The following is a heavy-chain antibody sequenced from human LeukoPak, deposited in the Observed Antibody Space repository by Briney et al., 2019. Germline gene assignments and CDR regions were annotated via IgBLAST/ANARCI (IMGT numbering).Heavy chain of an antibody. V-gene: IGHV3-23*01. Sequence: GGSLRLSCAASGFTFRSYAMSWVRQAPGKGLEWVSAISGSGGSTYYADSVKGRFTISRDNSKNTLYLQMNSLRAEDTAVYYCAKDSSIHLNYDFWSGYSRFDYWGQGTLVTVSS. CDR1: GFTFRSYA. J-gene: IGHJ4*02. CDR3: AKDSSIHLNYDFWSGYSRFDY. D-gene: IGHD3-3*01. CDR2: ISGSGGST.